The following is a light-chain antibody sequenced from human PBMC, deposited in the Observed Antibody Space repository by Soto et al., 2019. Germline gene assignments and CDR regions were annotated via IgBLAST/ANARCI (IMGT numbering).Light chain of an antibody. CDR2: GAS. V-gene: IGKV3-15*01. Sequence: EIVMTQSPATLSVSPVEGATLSCRASQSLSSNLAWHQQKPGQAPRLLIYGASTRATGIPARFSGSGSGTEFTLTISSLQSEDFAVYYCQKYDNWPITFGQGTRLEIK. CDR3: QKYDNWPIT. CDR1: QSLSSN. J-gene: IGKJ5*01.